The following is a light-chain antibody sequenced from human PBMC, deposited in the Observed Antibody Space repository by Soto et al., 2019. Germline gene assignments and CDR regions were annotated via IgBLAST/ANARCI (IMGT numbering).Light chain of an antibody. CDR3: QQYGSSLIT. CDR2: SAS. V-gene: IGKV3-20*01. Sequence: EIVMTPSPATLSVSPGGRATLSCRASQSISDTLTWYQQKPGQAPRLLIYSASRGATGFPARFSGSGSGADFTLTISRLEPEDFAVYYCQQYGSSLITFGQGTRLEIK. J-gene: IGKJ5*01. CDR1: QSISDT.